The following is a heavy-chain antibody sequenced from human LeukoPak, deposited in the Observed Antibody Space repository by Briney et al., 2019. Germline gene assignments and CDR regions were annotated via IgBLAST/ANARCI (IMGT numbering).Heavy chain of an antibody. V-gene: IGHV1-2*02. Sequence: ASVKVSCKASGYTFTSYAMHWVRQAPGQGLEWMGWIIPSGDTNHPQKFQGRVAITRDTSITTAYMDLSRLTSDDTAVYYCARDRYGDGFAHFDYWGQGALVTVSS. CDR2: IIPSGDT. J-gene: IGHJ4*02. CDR1: GYTFTSYA. CDR3: ARDRYGDGFAHFDY. D-gene: IGHD5-24*01.